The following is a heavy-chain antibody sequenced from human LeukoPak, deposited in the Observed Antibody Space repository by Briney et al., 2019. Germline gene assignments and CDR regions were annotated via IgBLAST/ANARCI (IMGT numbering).Heavy chain of an antibody. CDR2: IYYSGST. D-gene: IGHD6-19*01. J-gene: IGHJ1*01. V-gene: IGHV4-39*01. CDR1: GGSISSSSYY. Sequence: PSETLSLTCTVSGGSISSSSYYWGWIHQPPGKGLEWIGSIYYSGSTYYNPSLKSRVTISVDTSKNQFSLKLSSVTAADTAVYYCARQRWQWLVFFQHWGQGTLVTVSS. CDR3: ARQRWQWLVFFQH.